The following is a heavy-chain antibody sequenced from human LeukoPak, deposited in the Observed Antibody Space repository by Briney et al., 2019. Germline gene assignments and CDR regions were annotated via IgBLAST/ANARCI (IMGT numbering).Heavy chain of an antibody. CDR1: GYSFTTYW. Sequence: GESLKISCKGSGYSFTTYWIGWVRQMPGKGLEWMGMIYPGDSDTRYSPPFQGHVTISADTSITTAYLQLSSLKASDTAMYYCARRIGLTTRYFDYWGQGTLVTVSS. J-gene: IGHJ4*02. CDR3: ARRIGLTTRYFDY. D-gene: IGHD4/OR15-4a*01. V-gene: IGHV5-51*01. CDR2: IYPGDSDT.